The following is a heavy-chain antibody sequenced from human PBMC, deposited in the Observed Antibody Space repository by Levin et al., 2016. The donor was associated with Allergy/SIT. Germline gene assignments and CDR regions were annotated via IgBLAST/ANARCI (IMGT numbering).Heavy chain of an antibody. D-gene: IGHD4-11*01. CDR1: GYTFTHSV. V-gene: IGHV1-18*01. CDR2: ISAYNGNT. CDR3: ARQGLQYESGMDV. Sequence: ASVKVSCKASGYTFTHSVINWVRQAPGQGLEWMGWISAYNGNTNYAQKYQDRVTMTTDTSTSTAYMELRSLRSDDAATYFCARQGLQYESGMDVWGQGTSVTVSS. J-gene: IGHJ6*02.